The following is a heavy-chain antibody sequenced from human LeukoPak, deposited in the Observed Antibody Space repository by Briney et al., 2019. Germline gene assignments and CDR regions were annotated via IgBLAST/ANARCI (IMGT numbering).Heavy chain of an antibody. V-gene: IGHV3-74*01. D-gene: IGHD1-26*01. J-gene: IGHJ4*02. CDR3: ARDSGSYYAFDY. CDR2: INGDGSTT. CDR1: GFTLSSYW. Sequence: GGSLRLSCAASGFTLSSYWMHWVRQAPGKGLVWVSRINGDGSTTSYADSVRGRFTISRDTAKNTLYLQMNSLRAEDTAVYYCARDSGSYYAFDYWGQGTLVTVSS.